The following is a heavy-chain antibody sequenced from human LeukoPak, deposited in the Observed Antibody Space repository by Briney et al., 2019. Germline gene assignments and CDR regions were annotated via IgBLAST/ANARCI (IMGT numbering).Heavy chain of an antibody. Sequence: ASVKVSCKASGYTFTGYYTHWVRQAPGQGLEWMGWINPNSGGTNYAQKFQGRVTMTRDTSISTAYMELSRLRSDDTAVYYCARDLYYYDSSGYYDYWGQGTLVTVSS. V-gene: IGHV1-2*02. CDR1: GYTFTGYY. CDR3: ARDLYYYDSSGYYDY. D-gene: IGHD3-22*01. CDR2: INPNSGGT. J-gene: IGHJ4*02.